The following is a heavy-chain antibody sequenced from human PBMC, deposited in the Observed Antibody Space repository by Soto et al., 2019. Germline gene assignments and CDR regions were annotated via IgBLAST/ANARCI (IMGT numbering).Heavy chain of an antibody. J-gene: IGHJ6*02. D-gene: IGHD3-10*01. CDR2: FYYSGST. V-gene: IGHV4-61*01. CDR1: GGSISSGSYH. Sequence: QVQLQESGPGLVKPSETLSLTCTVSGGSISSGSYHWTWVRLPPGKGLEWIGYFYYSGSTSYNPSLKSRVTISVDTSRNQFSLRLSSVTAADTAVYYCARGPMGGTYFMRNYGLDVWGHGTTVTVSS. CDR3: ARGPMGGTYFMRNYGLDV.